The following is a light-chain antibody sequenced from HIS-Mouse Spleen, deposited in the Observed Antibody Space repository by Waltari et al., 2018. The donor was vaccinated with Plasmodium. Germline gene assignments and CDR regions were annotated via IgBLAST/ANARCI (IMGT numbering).Light chain of an antibody. CDR2: SNN. CDR3: AAWDDSLNGPVV. Sequence: QSVLTQPPSASGTPGQRVTISCSGSSSNIGSNTVNWYQQLPETAPKLLIYSNNQRPSGVPDRFSGSKSGTSASLAISGLQSEDEADYYCAAWDDSLNGPVVFGGGTKLTVL. V-gene: IGLV1-44*01. J-gene: IGLJ2*01. CDR1: SSNIGSNT.